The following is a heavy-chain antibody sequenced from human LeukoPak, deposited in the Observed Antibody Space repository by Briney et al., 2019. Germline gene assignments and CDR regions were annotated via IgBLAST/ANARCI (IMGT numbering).Heavy chain of an antibody. J-gene: IGHJ5*02. D-gene: IGHD6-19*01. V-gene: IGHV4-39*01. CDR2: IYYSGST. CDR1: GFTFSSYSMN. Sequence: GSLRLSCAASGFTFSSYSMNWVRQAPGKGLEWIGSIYYSGSTYYNPSLKSRVTISIDTSKNQFSLKPSSVTAADTAVYYCARQAVAGTIGWFDPWGQGTLVTVSS. CDR3: ARQAVAGTIGWFDP.